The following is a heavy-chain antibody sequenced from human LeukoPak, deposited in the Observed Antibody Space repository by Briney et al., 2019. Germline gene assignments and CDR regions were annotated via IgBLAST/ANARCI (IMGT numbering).Heavy chain of an antibody. Sequence: PSETPSLTCAVYGGSFSGYYWSWIRQPPGKGLEWIGEINHSGSTNYNPSLKSRVTISVDTSKNQFSLKLSSVTAADTAVYYCAKGSSWYGGFDPWGQGTLVTVSS. CDR1: GGSFSGYY. V-gene: IGHV4-34*01. J-gene: IGHJ5*02. CDR2: INHSGST. D-gene: IGHD6-13*01. CDR3: AKGSSWYGGFDP.